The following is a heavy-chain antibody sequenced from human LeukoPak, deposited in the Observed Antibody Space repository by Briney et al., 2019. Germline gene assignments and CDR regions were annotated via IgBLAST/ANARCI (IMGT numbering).Heavy chain of an antibody. CDR1: GHTFTSSY. J-gene: IGHJ4*02. Sequence: HRASVKVSCKASGHTFTSSYIHWVRQAPGQGLEWMGIINPSGDTTTYAQKFQGRVTMTRDTSTSAVYMELSSLRSEDTAVYYCARDQRSFADWGREPWSPSPQ. CDR3: ARDQRSFAD. V-gene: IGHV1-46*01. CDR2: INPSGDTT.